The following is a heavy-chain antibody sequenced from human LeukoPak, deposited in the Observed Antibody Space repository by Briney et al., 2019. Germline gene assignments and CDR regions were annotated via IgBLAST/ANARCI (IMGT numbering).Heavy chain of an antibody. V-gene: IGHV3-21*01. Sequence: GGSLRLSCAASGFTFSSYSMSWVRQAPEKGLEWVSSISSGRGYIYSPYYADSVKGRFTISRDNAKNSLYLQMNSLRAEDTAVYYCASLDYWGQGTLVTVSS. J-gene: IGHJ4*02. CDR1: GFTFSSYS. CDR2: ISSGRGYIYSP. CDR3: ASLDY.